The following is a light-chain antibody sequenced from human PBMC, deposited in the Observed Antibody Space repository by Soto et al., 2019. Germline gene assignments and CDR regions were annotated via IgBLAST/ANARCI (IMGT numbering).Light chain of an antibody. CDR2: AAS. V-gene: IGKV3D-15*01. CDR1: ETVRSN. Sequence: TVMTQSPDTQPVSAGEIAIISGRASETVRSNLAWYQQKPGQAPWLLIYAASTRATGIPARFIGNGSGTEFTLTISSLQSEDFAVYYCQQYNNWWTFGQGTKVDIK. CDR3: QQYNNWWT. J-gene: IGKJ1*01.